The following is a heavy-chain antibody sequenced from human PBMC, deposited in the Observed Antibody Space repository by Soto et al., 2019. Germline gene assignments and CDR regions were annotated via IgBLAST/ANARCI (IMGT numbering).Heavy chain of an antibody. CDR1: GGSVSSSNYY. J-gene: IGHJ1*01. V-gene: IGHV4-61*01. D-gene: IGHD5-18*01. Sequence: QVQLQESGPGLVKPSETLSLTCTVSGGSVSSSNYYWSWIRQPPGKGLEWIGCIYHSGSTNYNPSLKSRVTISGDTSKNQVSLKLRAVTAADTAVYYCAKHGYYEYFQYWGQGTLVTVSS. CDR3: AKHGYYEYFQY. CDR2: IYHSGST.